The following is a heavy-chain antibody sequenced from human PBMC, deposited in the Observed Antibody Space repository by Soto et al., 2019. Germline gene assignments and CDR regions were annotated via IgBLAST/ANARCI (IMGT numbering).Heavy chain of an antibody. CDR2: IWPDGSNR. V-gene: IGHV3-33*01. Sequence: GGSLRLSCATSGFIFNTYGMHWVRQAPGKGLEWVAVIWPDGSNRYYADSVSGQFTISRDNSKNTLFLQMNSLSAGDTAVYYCARAAWYYYGMDVWGQGTTVTVSS. J-gene: IGHJ6*02. D-gene: IGHD6-25*01. CDR1: GFIFNTYG. CDR3: ARAAWYYYGMDV.